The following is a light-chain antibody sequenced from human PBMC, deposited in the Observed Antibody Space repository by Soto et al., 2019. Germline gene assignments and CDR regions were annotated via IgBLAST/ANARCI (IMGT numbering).Light chain of an antibody. J-gene: IGKJ5*01. V-gene: IGKV1-27*01. CDR2: AAS. CDR3: HKYNSALLT. CDR1: QGIYNY. Sequence: DIQMTQSPSSLSASVGDRVTITCRASQGIYNYLAWYQQKPGKAPKLLIYAASTLEAGVPSRFSGSGSGTDFTLTISSLQPEDVATYYCHKYNSALLTFGQGTRLEMK.